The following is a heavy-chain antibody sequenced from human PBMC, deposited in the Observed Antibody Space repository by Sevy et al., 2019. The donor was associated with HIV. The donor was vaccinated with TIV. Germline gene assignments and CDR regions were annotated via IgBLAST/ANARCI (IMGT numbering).Heavy chain of an antibody. Sequence: GESLKISCKGSGYSFTSYWIGWVRQMPGKGLEWMGIICPGDSDTRYSPSFQGQVAISADKSISTAYLKWSSLKASDTATYYCAGQKRGIAGYSSSLYYFDYWGQGTLVTVSS. CDR1: GYSFTSYW. CDR3: AGQKRGIAGYSSSLYYFDY. CDR2: ICPGDSDT. J-gene: IGHJ4*02. V-gene: IGHV5-51*01. D-gene: IGHD6-13*01.